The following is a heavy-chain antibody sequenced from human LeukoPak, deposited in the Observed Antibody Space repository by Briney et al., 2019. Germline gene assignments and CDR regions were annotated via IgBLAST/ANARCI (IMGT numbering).Heavy chain of an antibody. CDR3: AKSGIAVAGTDY. CDR2: ISGSGGST. D-gene: IGHD6-19*01. CDR1: GFTFSSYA. Sequence: GGSLRLSCAASGFTFSSYAMRGVRQAPGKGLEWGSAISGSGGSTYYADSVQGRFTISRDNSKKTLYLQMNSLRAEDTAVYYCAKSGIAVAGTDYWGQGTLVTVSS. J-gene: IGHJ4*02. V-gene: IGHV3-23*01.